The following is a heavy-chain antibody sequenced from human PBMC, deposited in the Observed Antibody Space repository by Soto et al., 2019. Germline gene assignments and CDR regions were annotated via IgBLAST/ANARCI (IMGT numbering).Heavy chain of an antibody. CDR1: GFTFSSYA. J-gene: IGHJ4*02. CDR2: ISVSYAT. Sequence: GGSLRLSCAASGFTFSSYAMNWVRQAPGKGPEWVSHISVSYATYYADSVKGRFTVSRDNSKDTLFLQMNGLRAEDTAVYYCAKSLNMATSFDFWGQGT. V-gene: IGHV3-23*01. CDR3: AKSLNMATSFDF.